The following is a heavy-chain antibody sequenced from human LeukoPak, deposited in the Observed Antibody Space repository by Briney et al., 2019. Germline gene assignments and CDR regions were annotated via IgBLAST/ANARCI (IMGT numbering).Heavy chain of an antibody. J-gene: IGHJ4*02. CDR3: ARGGATMVRGVHGY. CDR1: GGSFSGYY. V-gene: IGHV4-34*01. D-gene: IGHD3-10*01. Sequence: PSETLSLTCAVYGGSFSGYYWNWIRQPPGKGLEWIGEINHSGSTNHNPSLKSPVTISVDTSKNQFSLKLSSVTAADTAVYYCARGGATMVRGVHGYWGQGTLVTVSS. CDR2: INHSGST.